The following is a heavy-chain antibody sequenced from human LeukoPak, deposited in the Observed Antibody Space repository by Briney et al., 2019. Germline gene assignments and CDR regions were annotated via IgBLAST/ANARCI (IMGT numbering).Heavy chain of an antibody. CDR1: DSSISNGYGYY. CDR3: ARGGYYGSGNDFRFDP. Sequence: PSETLSLTCTVSDSSISNGYGYYWGWIRQPPGKGLEWIGNIYHSGITYYNHFNSSLKSRVTISVDTSKNQFSLKLSSVTAADTAVYYCARGGYYGSGNDFRFDPWGQGTLVTVSS. CDR2: IYHSGIT. J-gene: IGHJ5*02. V-gene: IGHV4-38-2*02. D-gene: IGHD3-10*01.